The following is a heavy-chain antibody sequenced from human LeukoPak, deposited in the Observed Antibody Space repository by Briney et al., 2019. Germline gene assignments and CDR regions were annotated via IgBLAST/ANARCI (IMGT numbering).Heavy chain of an antibody. CDR2: IKQDGSEK. Sequence: GGSLRLSCAASGFTFSSYWMSWVRQAPGKGLEWVANIKQDGSEKYYVDSVKGRFTISRDNAKNSLYLQMNSLRAEDTAVYFCARESAVGQRDAFDIWGQGTMVTVSS. D-gene: IGHD6-19*01. CDR3: ARESAVGQRDAFDI. CDR1: GFTFSSYW. J-gene: IGHJ3*02. V-gene: IGHV3-7*03.